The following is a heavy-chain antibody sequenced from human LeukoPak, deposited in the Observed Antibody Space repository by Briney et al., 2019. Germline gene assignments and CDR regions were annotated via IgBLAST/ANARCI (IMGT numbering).Heavy chain of an antibody. D-gene: IGHD6-19*01. CDR3: AREQWLADC. Sequence: PAGSLRLSCAASGFTFSSYWMHWVRQAPGKGLVWVSRLNSDGSSTGYADSVKGRFTISRDNAKNTLYLQMNSLRAEDTAVYYCAREQWLADCWGQGTLVTVSS. CDR2: LNSDGSST. V-gene: IGHV3-74*01. CDR1: GFTFSSYW. J-gene: IGHJ4*02.